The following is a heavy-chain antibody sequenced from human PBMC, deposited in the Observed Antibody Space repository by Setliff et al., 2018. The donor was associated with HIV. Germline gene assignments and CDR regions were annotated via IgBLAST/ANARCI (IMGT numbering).Heavy chain of an antibody. J-gene: IGHJ6*03. Sequence: ASVKVSCKASGYSFTSYGISWVRQAPGQGLEWMGWISPYNGNTNYAQKLQGRITVTTDTSTNTAYMELRTLRSDYTAVYYCARVAYASLSSSWYLLDYYYYLDVWGKGTTVTVSS. D-gene: IGHD6-13*01. CDR2: ISPYNGNT. CDR1: GYSFTSYG. V-gene: IGHV1-18*01. CDR3: ARVAYASLSSSWYLLDYYYYLDV.